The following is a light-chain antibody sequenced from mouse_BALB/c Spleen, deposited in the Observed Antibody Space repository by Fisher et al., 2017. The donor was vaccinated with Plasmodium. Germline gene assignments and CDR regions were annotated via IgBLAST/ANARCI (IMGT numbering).Light chain of an antibody. V-gene: IGKV1-135*01. CDR1: QSLLNSDGQTY. CDR2: LVS. Sequence: VITQTTLTLSVTIGQPASISCKSSQSLLNSDGQTYLSWLLQRPGQSPKRLIYLVSKLDSGVPDRFTGSGSGTDFTLRISRVGAEDLGIYYCWQGTHSWTFGGGTNLEVK. CDR3: WQGTHSWT. J-gene: IGKJ1*01.